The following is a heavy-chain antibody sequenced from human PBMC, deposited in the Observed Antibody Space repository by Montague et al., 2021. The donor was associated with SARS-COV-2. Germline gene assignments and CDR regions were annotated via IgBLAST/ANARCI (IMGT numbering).Heavy chain of an antibody. V-gene: IGHV4-39*02. CDR2: IYFSGTT. D-gene: IGHD3-10*01. CDR1: SGSIISSGYY. CDR3: ARGMIRGVTASFDY. Sequence: SETLSLTCSVSSGSIISSGYYWGWIRQPPGKELEWIGNIYFSGTTYYNPSLKSRGTISVDTSKNHLSLRLSSVTAADTAVYFCARGMIRGVTASFDYWGQGTLVTVSS. J-gene: IGHJ4*02.